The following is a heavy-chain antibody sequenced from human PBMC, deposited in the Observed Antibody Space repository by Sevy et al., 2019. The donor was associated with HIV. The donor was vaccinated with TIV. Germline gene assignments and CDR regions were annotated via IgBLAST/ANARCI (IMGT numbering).Heavy chain of an antibody. CDR1: GFTFSSSA. J-gene: IGHJ5*02. Sequence: GGSLRLSCVASGFTFSSSAMSWVRQAPGKGLEWVSRISGSGDSTYFADSVKGRFTISRDNSKNTLYLQMDSLRAEGTAVYYCAKGPDYGDYVGWIDPWGQGTLVTVSS. V-gene: IGHV3-23*01. D-gene: IGHD4-17*01. CDR2: ISGSGDST. CDR3: AKGPDYGDYVGWIDP.